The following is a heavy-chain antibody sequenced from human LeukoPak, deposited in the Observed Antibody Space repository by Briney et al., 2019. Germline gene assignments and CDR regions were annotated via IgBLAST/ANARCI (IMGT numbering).Heavy chain of an antibody. J-gene: IGHJ4*02. CDR3: ATTPTAAEDY. Sequence: GGSLRLSCAASGFTVSSNYMSWVRQAPGKGLEWVSVIYSGGSTYYADSVKGRFTISRDNAKNSLYLQMNSLRAEDTAVYYCATTPTAAEDYWGQGTLVTVSS. D-gene: IGHD5-18*01. CDR1: GFTVSSNY. V-gene: IGHV3-53*01. CDR2: IYSGGST.